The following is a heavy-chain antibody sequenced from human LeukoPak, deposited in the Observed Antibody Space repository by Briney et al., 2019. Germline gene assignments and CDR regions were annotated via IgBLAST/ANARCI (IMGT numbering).Heavy chain of an antibody. CDR1: GGTFSSYA. D-gene: IGHD2-2*01. V-gene: IGHV1-69*13. CDR3: AVIVVVPAATSTNWFDP. Sequence: VASVKVSCKASGGTFSSYAISLVRQAPGQGLEWMGGIIPIFGTANYAQKFQGRVTITADESPSTAYMELSSLRSEDTAVYYCAVIVVVPAATSTNWFDPWGQGTLVTVSS. CDR2: IIPIFGTA. J-gene: IGHJ5*02.